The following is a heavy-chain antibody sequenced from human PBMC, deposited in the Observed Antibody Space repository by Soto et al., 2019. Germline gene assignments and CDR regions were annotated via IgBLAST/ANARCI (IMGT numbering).Heavy chain of an antibody. CDR3: ARQGYTYDQDY. CDR1: GASIRSGGYS. CDR2: IYHSGST. V-gene: IGHV4-30-2*01. D-gene: IGHD5-18*01. Sequence: RLSLTGSVSGASIRSGGYSGSWIRQPPGKGLEWIGYIYHSGSTYYNPSLKSRVTISVDRSKNQFSLKLSSVTAADTAVYYCARQGYTYDQDYWGQGTLVTVYS. J-gene: IGHJ4*02.